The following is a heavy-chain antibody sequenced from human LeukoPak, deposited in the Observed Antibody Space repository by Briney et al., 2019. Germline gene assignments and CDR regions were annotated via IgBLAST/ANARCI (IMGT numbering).Heavy chain of an antibody. CDR1: GGSISGSDYY. J-gene: IGHJ4*02. CDR3: AREPRYYDSSGYYPYYFDY. V-gene: IGHV4-39*02. D-gene: IGHD3-22*01. Sequence: SETLSLTCTVSGGSISGSDYYWGWIRQPPGKGLEWIGGIYYSGRTFYNPSLKSRVAISVDTSNNQFSLNLISVTAADTAVYYCAREPRYYDSSGYYPYYFDYWGQGTLVTVSS. CDR2: IYYSGRT.